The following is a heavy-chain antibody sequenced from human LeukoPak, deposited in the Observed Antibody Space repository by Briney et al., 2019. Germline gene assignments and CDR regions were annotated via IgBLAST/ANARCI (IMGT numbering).Heavy chain of an antibody. J-gene: IGHJ4*02. CDR3: ARGSYCSSTSCYHDHDY. CDR1: GFTFSSYA. CDR2: ISYDGSNK. Sequence: PGGSLRLSCAASGFTFSSYAMSWVRQAPGKGLEWVAVISYDGSNKYYADSVKGRFTISGDNSKNTLYLQMNSLRAEDTAVYYCARGSYCSSTSCYHDHDYWGQGTLVTVSS. V-gene: IGHV3-30-3*01. D-gene: IGHD2-2*01.